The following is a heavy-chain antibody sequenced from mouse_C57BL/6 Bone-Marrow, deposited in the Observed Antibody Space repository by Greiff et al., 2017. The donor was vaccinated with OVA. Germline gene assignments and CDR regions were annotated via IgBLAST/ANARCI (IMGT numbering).Heavy chain of an antibody. J-gene: IGHJ3*01. D-gene: IGHD2-1*01. CDR1: GFSLTSYG. CDR3: AKSYYGNYVWFAY. Sequence: VQLQESGPGLVQPSQSLSITCTVSGFSLTSYGVHWVRQPPGKGLEWLGVIWSGGSTDYNAAFISRLSISKDNSKSQVFFKMNSLQADDTAIYYCAKSYYGNYVWFAYWGQGTLVTVSA. CDR2: IWSGGST. V-gene: IGHV2-4*01.